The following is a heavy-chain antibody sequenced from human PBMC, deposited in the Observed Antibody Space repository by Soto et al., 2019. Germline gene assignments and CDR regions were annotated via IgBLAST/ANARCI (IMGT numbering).Heavy chain of an antibody. J-gene: IGHJ6*03. CDR2: ISSSSSYI. V-gene: IGHV3-21*01. D-gene: IGHD3-10*01. CDR3: ARDEKGWCGSLKYYYYMDV. Sequence: EVQLVESGGGLVKPGGSLRLSCAASGFTFSSYSMNWVRQAPGKGLEWVSSISSSSSYIYYADSVKGRFTISRDNAKNSLYLQMNSLRAEDTAVYYCARDEKGWCGSLKYYYYMDVWGKGTTVTVSS. CDR1: GFTFSSYS.